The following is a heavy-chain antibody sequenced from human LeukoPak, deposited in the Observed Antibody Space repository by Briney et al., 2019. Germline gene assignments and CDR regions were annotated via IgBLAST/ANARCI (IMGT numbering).Heavy chain of an antibody. J-gene: IGHJ5*02. CDR2: ISNDGGRT. Sequence: GGSLRLSCAASGFTFSTYAMSWVRQAPGKGLEWVSTISNDGGRTYYADSVKGRFTISRDNSKNTLYLQMNSLRAEDTAVYDCAKDVRGAVNWFDPWGQGTLVTVSS. CDR3: AKDVRGAVNWFDP. V-gene: IGHV3-23*01. CDR1: GFTFSTYA. D-gene: IGHD3-10*02.